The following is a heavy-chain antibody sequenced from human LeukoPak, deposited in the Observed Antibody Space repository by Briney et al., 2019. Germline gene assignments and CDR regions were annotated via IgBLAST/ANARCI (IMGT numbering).Heavy chain of an antibody. D-gene: IGHD6-13*01. CDR3: ARDRGVAAAGSLDP. CDR2: INPNNGDT. V-gene: IGHV1-2*02. Sequence: VASVKVSCKSSGYTFSYYYIHWVRQAPGQGLEWIGWINPNNGDTNYAQSFQGRVTLTRDTSSTTVYMELTRLTSDDTAVFYCARDRGVAAAGSLDPWGQGTLVTVSS. J-gene: IGHJ5*02. CDR1: GYTFSYYY.